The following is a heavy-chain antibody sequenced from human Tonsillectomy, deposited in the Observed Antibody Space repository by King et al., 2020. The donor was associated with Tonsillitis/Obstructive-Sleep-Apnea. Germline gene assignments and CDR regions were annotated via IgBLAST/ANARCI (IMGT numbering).Heavy chain of an antibody. CDR3: AGNDPDYGDPPGS. J-gene: IGHJ5*02. CDR2: IKQDGSQK. Sequence: VQLVESGGGLVQPGGSLRLSCAASGFIFRSHWMSWVRQAPGKGLEWVANIKQDGSQKYYVDSVKGRFTISRDNAGNSLYLQMNGLRVEDTAVYYCAGNDPDYGDPPGSWGQGTLVSVSS. D-gene: IGHD4-17*01. CDR1: GFIFRSHW. V-gene: IGHV3-7*04.